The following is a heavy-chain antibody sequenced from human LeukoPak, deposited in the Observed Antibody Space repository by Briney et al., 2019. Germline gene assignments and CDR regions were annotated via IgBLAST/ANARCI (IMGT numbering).Heavy chain of an antibody. CDR1: GYTFTNYY. D-gene: IGHD1-1*01. CDR2: INPSGGST. V-gene: IGHV1-46*01. J-gene: IGHJ6*02. Sequence: ASVKVSCKASGYTFTNYYMHWVRQAPGQGIEWMGIINPSGGSTSYAQKFRGRITVTRDTSTSTVYMELSSLQSGDTAVYYCARTTTPDTYHYVMDVWGQGTTVTVSS. CDR3: ARTTTPDTYHYVMDV.